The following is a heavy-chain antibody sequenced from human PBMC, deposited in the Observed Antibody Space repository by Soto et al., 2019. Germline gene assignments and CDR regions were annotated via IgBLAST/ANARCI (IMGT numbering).Heavy chain of an antibody. J-gene: IGHJ4*02. Sequence: GGSLRLSCAAAGFTFSSYAMSWVRQAPGKGLEWVSAISGSGGSTYYADSVKGRFTISRDNSKNTLYLQMNSLRAEDTAVYYCAKDLGQWLVLGPFDYWGQGTLVTVS. V-gene: IGHV3-23*01. CDR1: GFTFSSYA. CDR2: ISGSGGST. CDR3: AKDLGQWLVLGPFDY. D-gene: IGHD6-19*01.